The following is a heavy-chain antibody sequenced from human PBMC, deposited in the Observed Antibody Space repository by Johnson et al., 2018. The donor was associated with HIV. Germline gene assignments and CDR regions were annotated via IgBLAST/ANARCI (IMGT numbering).Heavy chain of an antibody. Sequence: VQLVESGGGLVQPGGSLRLSCAASGFTFSSYDMHWVRQATGKGLEWVSAIGTAGDTYYPGSVKGRFTISRENAQNSLYLQMNSLRAEDTAVYYCARDQFMSGGYCSGGSCYSQPSGIWGQGTMVTVSS. CDR2: IGTAGDT. D-gene: IGHD2-15*01. J-gene: IGHJ3*02. CDR1: GFTFSSYD. V-gene: IGHV3-13*01. CDR3: ARDQFMSGGYCSGGSCYSQPSGI.